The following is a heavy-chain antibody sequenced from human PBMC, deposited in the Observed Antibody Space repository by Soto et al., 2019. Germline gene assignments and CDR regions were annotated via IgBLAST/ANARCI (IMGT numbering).Heavy chain of an antibody. V-gene: IGHV1-2*02. CDR3: GRGRSGQIVVFY. CDR1: GYTFTGHY. J-gene: IGHJ4*02. CDR2: IGPESGAT. D-gene: IGHD1-26*01. Sequence: ASVKVSFKDSGYTFTGHYFHWVRQAPEQGPEWMGEIGPESGATRYAQKFQGRVTMTRDMSITTVYMELNNLSPDDTAVYYCGRGRSGQIVVFYWGQGTPVTVSS.